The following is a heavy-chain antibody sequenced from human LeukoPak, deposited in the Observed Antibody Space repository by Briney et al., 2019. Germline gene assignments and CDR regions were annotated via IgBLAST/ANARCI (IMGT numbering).Heavy chain of an antibody. CDR1: GFTFSSYG. D-gene: IGHD3-22*01. CDR3: AKRAVTDYYDSSGYPSWFDP. CDR2: IRYDGSNK. V-gene: IGHV3-30*02. Sequence: PGGSLRLSCAASGFTFSSYGMHWVRQAPGKGLEWVAFIRYDGSNKYYADSVKGRFTISRDNSKNTLYLQMNSLRAEDTAVYYCAKRAVTDYYDSSGYPSWFDPWGQGTLVTVSS. J-gene: IGHJ5*02.